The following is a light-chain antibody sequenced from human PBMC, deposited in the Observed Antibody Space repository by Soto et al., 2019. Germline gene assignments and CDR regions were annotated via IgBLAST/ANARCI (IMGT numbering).Light chain of an antibody. CDR2: EGS. V-gene: IGLV2-23*01. Sequence: QPVLTQPASVSGSPGQSITISCTGTSSDVGSYNLVSWYQQHLGKAPKLMIYEGSKRPSGVSNRFSGSKSGNTASLTISGLQAEDEADYYCCSYAGSSTWVFGGGTKLTVL. CDR1: SSDVGSYNL. CDR3: CSYAGSSTWV. J-gene: IGLJ3*02.